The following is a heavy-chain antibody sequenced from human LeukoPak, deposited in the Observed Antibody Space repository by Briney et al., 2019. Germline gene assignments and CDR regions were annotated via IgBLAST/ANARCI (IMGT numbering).Heavy chain of an antibody. J-gene: IGHJ6*02. CDR3: ARHGDYGDYYYYGMDV. D-gene: IGHD4-17*01. CDR1: GGSISSYY. Sequence: SETLSLTCTVSGGSISSYYWSWIRQPPGKGLEWIGYIYYSGSTNYNPSLKSRVTISVDTSKDQFSLKLSSVTAADTAVYYCARHGDYGDYYYYGMDVWGQGTTVTVSS. V-gene: IGHV4-59*08. CDR2: IYYSGST.